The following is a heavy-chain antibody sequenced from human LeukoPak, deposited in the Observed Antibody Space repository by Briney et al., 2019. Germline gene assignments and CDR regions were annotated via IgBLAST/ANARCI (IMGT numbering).Heavy chain of an antibody. V-gene: IGHV3-15*01. D-gene: IGHD3-3*01. CDR1: GFTFSNAW. Sequence: GGSLRLSCAASGFTFSNAWMSWVRQAPGKGLEWVGRIKSKTDGWTTDYAAPVKGRFTISRDDSKNTLYLQMNSLKTEDTAVYYCTTDLQDPYYDFWSGYLPRDYWGQGTLVTVSS. CDR2: IKSKTDGWTT. J-gene: IGHJ4*02. CDR3: TTDLQDPYYDFWSGYLPRDY.